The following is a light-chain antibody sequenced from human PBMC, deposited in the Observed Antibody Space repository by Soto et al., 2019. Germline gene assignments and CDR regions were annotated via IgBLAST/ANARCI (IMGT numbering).Light chain of an antibody. Sequence: QSALTQPASVSGSPGQSITISCTGTSSDVGSYNLVSWYQQHPGKAPKLMIYEVTKRPSGVSNRFSGSQSGNTASLTISGLQDEDEADYYCCSYAGSSYVVIGGGTKLTVL. CDR1: SSDVGSYNL. CDR2: EVT. V-gene: IGLV2-23*02. J-gene: IGLJ2*01. CDR3: CSYAGSSYVV.